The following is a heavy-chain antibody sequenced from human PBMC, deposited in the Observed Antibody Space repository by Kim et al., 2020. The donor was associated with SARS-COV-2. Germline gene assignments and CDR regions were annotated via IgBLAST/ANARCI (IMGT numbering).Heavy chain of an antibody. Sequence: GGSLRLSCVASGFSLSSYEMNWVRQAPGKGLEWVSYIHTTSGSTHYAYSVKGRFTISRDNAKNSVYLQMNSLRAKDTAVYYCARDLSIGKYYWGQGTLVT. J-gene: IGHJ4*02. D-gene: IGHD3-10*01. V-gene: IGHV3-48*03. CDR2: IHTTSGST. CDR3: ARDLSIGKYY. CDR1: GFSLSSYE.